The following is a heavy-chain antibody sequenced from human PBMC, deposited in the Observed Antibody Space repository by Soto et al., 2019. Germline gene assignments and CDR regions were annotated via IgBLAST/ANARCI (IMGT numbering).Heavy chain of an antibody. CDR3: TTDKWGSSWYVWWGRNWFDP. J-gene: IGHJ5*02. Sequence: EVQLVESGGGLVKPGGSLRLSCAASGFTFSNAWMSWVRQAPGKGLEWVGRIKSKTDGGTTDYAAPVKGRFTISRDDSKNTLYLQMNSLKTEDTAVYYCTTDKWGSSWYVWWGRNWFDPWGQGTLVTVSS. D-gene: IGHD6-13*01. CDR2: IKSKTDGGTT. V-gene: IGHV3-15*01. CDR1: GFTFSNAW.